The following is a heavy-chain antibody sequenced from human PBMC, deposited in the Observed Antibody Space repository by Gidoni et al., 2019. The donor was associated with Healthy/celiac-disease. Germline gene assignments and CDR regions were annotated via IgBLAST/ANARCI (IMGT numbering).Heavy chain of an antibody. D-gene: IGHD3-3*01. CDR1: GGSFSGYY. CDR3: ARSARSTIFGVVTNFDY. J-gene: IGHJ4*02. Sequence: QVQLQQWGAGLLKPSETLSLTCAVYGGSFSGYYWSWLRQPPGKGLGWSGEINHSGSTNYNPSLKSRVTISVDTSKNQFSLKLSSVTAADTAVYYCARSARSTIFGVVTNFDYWGQGTLVTVSS. CDR2: INHSGST. V-gene: IGHV4-34*01.